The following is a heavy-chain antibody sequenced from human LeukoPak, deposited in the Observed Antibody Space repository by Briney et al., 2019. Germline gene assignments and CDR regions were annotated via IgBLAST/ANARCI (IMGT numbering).Heavy chain of an antibody. CDR2: INQDGSEK. CDR1: GFTFSSYW. V-gene: IGHV3-7*04. CDR3: ARDRECSSWYDF. Sequence: GGSLRLSCATSGFTFSSYWMTWVRQTPGKGLEWVAHINQDGSEKYYVDSVKGRFTISRDNTNNSLYLQMNSLRADDTAVYFCARDRECSSWYDFWGQGTLVTVSS. J-gene: IGHJ5*01. D-gene: IGHD6-13*01.